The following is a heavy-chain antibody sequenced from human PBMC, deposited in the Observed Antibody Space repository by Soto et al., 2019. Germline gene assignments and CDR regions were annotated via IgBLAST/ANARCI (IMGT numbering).Heavy chain of an antibody. CDR2: INAGNGNT. J-gene: IGHJ5*02. CDR1: GYTFTSYA. V-gene: IGHV1-3*01. D-gene: IGHD1-1*01. Sequence: ASVKVSCKASGYTFTSYAMHWVRQAPGRRLEWMGWINAGNGNTKYSQKFQGRVTITRDTSASTAYMELSSLRSEDTAVYYCARDRFPGQLRFDPWGQGTLVTVSS. CDR3: ARDRFPGQLRFDP.